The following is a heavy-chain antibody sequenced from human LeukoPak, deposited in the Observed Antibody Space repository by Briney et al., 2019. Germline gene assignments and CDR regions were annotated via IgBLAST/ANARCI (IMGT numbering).Heavy chain of an antibody. CDR3: ARSSTKTYYYDSSGYYN. V-gene: IGHV4-34*01. CDR2: INHSGRT. CDR1: GGSFSGYY. Sequence: SETLSLTCAVYGGSFSGYYWSWIRQPPGKGLEWIGEINHSGRTNYNPSLKSRVTISVDTSKNQFSLKLSSVTAADTAVYYCARSSTKTYYYDSSGYYNWGQGTLVTVSS. D-gene: IGHD3-22*01. J-gene: IGHJ4*02.